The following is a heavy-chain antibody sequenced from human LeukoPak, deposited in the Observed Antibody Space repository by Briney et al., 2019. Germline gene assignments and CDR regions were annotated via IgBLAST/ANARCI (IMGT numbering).Heavy chain of an antibody. CDR1: GYTFTSYG. J-gene: IGHJ4*02. Sequence: RASVKVSCKASGYTFTSYGISWVRQAPGQGLEWMGWISAYNGNTNYAQKLQGRVTMTTDTSTSTAYMELRSLRSDDTAVYYCARADDGIFGVVNDYWGQGTLVTVSS. D-gene: IGHD3-3*01. CDR2: ISAYNGNT. V-gene: IGHV1-18*01. CDR3: ARADDGIFGVVNDY.